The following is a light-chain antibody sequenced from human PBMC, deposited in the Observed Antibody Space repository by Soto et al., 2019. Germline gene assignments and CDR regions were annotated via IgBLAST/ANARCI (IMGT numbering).Light chain of an antibody. CDR1: SGSVSTSYY. V-gene: IGLV8-61*01. Sequence: QAVVTQEPSFSVSPGGTVTLTCGLSSGSVSTSYYPTWYQQTPGQAPRTLIYSTNTRSSGVPDRFSGSILGNKAALTITGAQADDESDYYCALYMSSGISVFGGGTKLTVL. CDR2: STN. CDR3: ALYMSSGISV. J-gene: IGLJ3*02.